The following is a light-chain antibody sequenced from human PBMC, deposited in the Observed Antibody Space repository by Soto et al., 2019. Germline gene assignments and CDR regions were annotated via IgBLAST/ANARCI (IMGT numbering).Light chain of an antibody. CDR3: QHYYSDPPWT. Sequence: DIVMTQSPDSLAVSLGERATINCRSSQSVLYSSNNKNYLGWYQQKPGQAPKLLIYWASTRESGVPDRFSGSVSGRDFTLTISSLQAEDVAVYYCQHYYSDPPWTFGQGTKVEIK. J-gene: IGKJ1*01. V-gene: IGKV4-1*01. CDR2: WAS. CDR1: QSVLYSSNNKNY.